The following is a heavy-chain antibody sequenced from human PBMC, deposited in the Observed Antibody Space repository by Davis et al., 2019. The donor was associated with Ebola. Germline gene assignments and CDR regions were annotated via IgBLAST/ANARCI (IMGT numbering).Heavy chain of an antibody. CDR2: ISSSSSTI. D-gene: IGHD3-3*01. CDR3: ARLYYDFWSPEWGYMDV. J-gene: IGHJ6*03. CDR1: GFTFSSYS. Sequence: PGGSLRLSCAASGFTFSSYSMNWVRQAPGKGLEWVSYISSSSSTIYYADSVKGRFTISRDNAKNSLYLQMNSLRAEDTAVYYCARLYYDFWSPEWGYMDVWGKGTTVTVSS. V-gene: IGHV3-48*04.